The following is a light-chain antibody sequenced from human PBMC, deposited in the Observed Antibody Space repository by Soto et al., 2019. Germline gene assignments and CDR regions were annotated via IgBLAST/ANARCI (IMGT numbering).Light chain of an antibody. CDR1: QSVLYSSNNKNY. V-gene: IGKV4-1*01. Sequence: DIVMTQSPDSLAVSLGERATINCKSSQSVLYSSNNKNYLAWYQQKPGQPTKLLIYWASTRESGVPDRFSGSGSGTDFTLTISSLQAEDVAVYYCQQYYSTPFTFGAGTKVGIK. CDR3: QQYYSTPFT. CDR2: WAS. J-gene: IGKJ3*01.